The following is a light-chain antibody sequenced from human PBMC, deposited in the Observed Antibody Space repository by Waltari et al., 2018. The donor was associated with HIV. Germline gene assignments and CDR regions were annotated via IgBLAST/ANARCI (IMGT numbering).Light chain of an antibody. CDR1: QSVRSAS. CDR3: QQYSASPLT. CDR2: GAS. Sequence: EIVLTQSPGTLSLSPGERATLSCRASQSVRSASLAWYQQKPGQAPRLLIYGASSRAPGIPDRFSGSGAVTDFILTISRLEPEDGAVYYCQQYSASPLTFGGGTKVEIK. V-gene: IGKV3-20*01. J-gene: IGKJ4*01.